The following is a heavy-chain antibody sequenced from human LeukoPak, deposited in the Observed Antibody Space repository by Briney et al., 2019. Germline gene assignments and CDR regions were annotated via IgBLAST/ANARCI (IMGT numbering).Heavy chain of an antibody. CDR2: IYYSGST. CDR3: ARDAYSGSYYVDY. J-gene: IGHJ4*02. Sequence: SETLSLTCTVSGGSISSYYWRWIRQPPGKGLEWIGYIYYSGSTNYNPSLKSRVIISVDTSKNQFSLKLSSVTAADTAVYYCARDAYSGSYYVDYWGQGTLVTVSS. CDR1: GGSISSYY. V-gene: IGHV4-59*01. D-gene: IGHD1-26*01.